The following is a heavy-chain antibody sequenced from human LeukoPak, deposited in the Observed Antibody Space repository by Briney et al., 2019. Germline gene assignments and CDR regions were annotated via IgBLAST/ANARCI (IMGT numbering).Heavy chain of an antibody. CDR1: GYTFTGHF. Sequence: GASVKVYCKASGYTFTGHFMHWVRQAPGQGLEWMGWIDPNSGGTNYAQKFQGRVTMTSDTSISTAYMELSRLRSDDTAVYYCARWRGYSSGWWGPFDDWGQGTLVTVSS. CDR2: IDPNSGGT. D-gene: IGHD6-19*01. CDR3: ARWRGYSSGWWGPFDD. J-gene: IGHJ4*02. V-gene: IGHV1-2*02.